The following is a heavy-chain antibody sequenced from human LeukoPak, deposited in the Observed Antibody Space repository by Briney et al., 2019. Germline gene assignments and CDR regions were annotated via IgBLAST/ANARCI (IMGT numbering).Heavy chain of an antibody. CDR1: GYTFTGYY. J-gene: IGHJ5*02. D-gene: IGHD2-2*01. Sequence: GASVKVSCKASGYTFTGYYMHWVRQAPGQGLEWMGRINPNSGGTNYAQKFQGRVTMTRDTSISTAYMELSRLRSYATAVYYSARDRYCSSTSCPTPRWFDPWGQGTLVTVSS. CDR3: ARDRYCSSTSCPTPRWFDP. CDR2: INPNSGGT. V-gene: IGHV1-2*06.